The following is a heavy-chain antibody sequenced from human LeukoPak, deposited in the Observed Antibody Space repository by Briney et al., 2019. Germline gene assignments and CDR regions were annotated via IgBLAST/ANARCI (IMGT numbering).Heavy chain of an antibody. CDR2: INHSGST. CDR3: ARGHIVVVPAAMSRYYYYGTDV. CDR1: GGSFSGYY. V-gene: IGHV4-34*01. Sequence: SETLSLTCAVYGGSFSGYYWSWIRQPPGKGLEWIGEINHSGSTNYNPSLKSRVTISVDTSKNQFSLKLSSVTAADTAVYYCARGHIVVVPAAMSRYYYYGTDVWGQGTTVTVSS. D-gene: IGHD2-2*01. J-gene: IGHJ6*02.